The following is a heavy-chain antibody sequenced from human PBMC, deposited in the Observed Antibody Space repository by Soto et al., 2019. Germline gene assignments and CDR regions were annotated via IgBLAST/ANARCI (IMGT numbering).Heavy chain of an antibody. Sequence: SETLSLTCAVSGGSISGSNWWSWVRQPPGKGLEWIGEIYHSGGTNYNPSLKSRVTISVDKSKNQFSLKLSSVTAADTAVYYCARDGQDYDFWSGYGWFDPWGQGTLVTVSS. CDR3: ARDGQDYDFWSGYGWFDP. J-gene: IGHJ5*02. CDR1: GGSISGSNW. CDR2: IYHSGGT. D-gene: IGHD3-3*01. V-gene: IGHV4-4*02.